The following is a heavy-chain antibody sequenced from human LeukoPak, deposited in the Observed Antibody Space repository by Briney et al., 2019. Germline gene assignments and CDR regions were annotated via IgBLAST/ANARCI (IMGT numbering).Heavy chain of an antibody. CDR1: GFTFSSYW. Sequence: PGGSLRLSCAASGFTFSSYWMSWVRQAPGKGLEWVANIKQDGSEKYYVDSVKGRFTISRDNAKNSLYLQMNSLRAEDTAVYYCARRADDYVWGIGRFRRGIWFDPWGQGTLVTVSS. V-gene: IGHV3-7*01. CDR3: ARRADDYVWGIGRFRRGIWFDP. D-gene: IGHD3-16*01. CDR2: IKQDGSEK. J-gene: IGHJ5*02.